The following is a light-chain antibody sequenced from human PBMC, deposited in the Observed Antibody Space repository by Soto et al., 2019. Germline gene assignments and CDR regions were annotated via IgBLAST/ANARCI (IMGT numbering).Light chain of an antibody. V-gene: IGLV2-14*01. CDR1: SSDVGAYNR. J-gene: IGLJ1*01. CDR3: LSYTTSSSYV. Sequence: QSALTQPASVSGSPGQSITISCTGTSSDVGAYNRVSWYQQHSGKAPKLKIYEVSNRPSGVSNRFSGSKSGNTASLTISGLQAEDEADYYCLSYTTSSSYVFGTGTKLTVL. CDR2: EVS.